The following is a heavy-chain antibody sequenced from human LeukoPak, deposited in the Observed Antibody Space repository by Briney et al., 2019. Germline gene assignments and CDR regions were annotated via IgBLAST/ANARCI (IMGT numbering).Heavy chain of an antibody. CDR1: GFTFSSYE. Sequence: GGSLRLSCAASGFTFSSYEMNWVRQAPGKGLEWVSYISSSGSTIYYADSVKGRFTISRDNAKNSLYLQMNSLRAEDTAVYYCARIPPYSSADYFDYWGQGTLVTVSS. D-gene: IGHD6-25*01. J-gene: IGHJ4*02. CDR3: ARIPPYSSADYFDY. V-gene: IGHV3-48*03. CDR2: ISSSGSTI.